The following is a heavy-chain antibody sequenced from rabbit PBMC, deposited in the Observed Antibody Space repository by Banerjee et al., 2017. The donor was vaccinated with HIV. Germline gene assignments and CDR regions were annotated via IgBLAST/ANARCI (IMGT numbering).Heavy chain of an antibody. V-gene: IGHV1S45*01. CDR2: IDTASSGTT. Sequence: QEQLVESGGGLVQPEGSLTLTCTASGFSFSSNYWICWVRQAPGKGLEWIACIDTASSGTTYYASWAKGRFTISSANAQNTVDLQMNSLTAADTATYFCARGLAYYTNTDTGYVYGMDLWGQGTLVTVS. CDR3: ARGLAYYTNTDTGYVYGMDL. CDR1: GFSFSSNYW. J-gene: IGHJ6*01. D-gene: IGHD3-1*01.